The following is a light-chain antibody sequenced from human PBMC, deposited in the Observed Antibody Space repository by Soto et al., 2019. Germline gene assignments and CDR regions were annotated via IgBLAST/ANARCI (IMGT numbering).Light chain of an antibody. CDR3: LQRGDWPPLT. CDR1: QSVGSS. V-gene: IGKV3-11*01. Sequence: EIVLTQSPATLSLSPGERATLSCRASQSVGSSLAWYQQKPGQAPRLLIYDASNGATGIPARFSGSGSGTDFTLTISSLESEDFAVYYCLQRGDWPPLTFGQGTKVEIK. CDR2: DAS. J-gene: IGKJ1*01.